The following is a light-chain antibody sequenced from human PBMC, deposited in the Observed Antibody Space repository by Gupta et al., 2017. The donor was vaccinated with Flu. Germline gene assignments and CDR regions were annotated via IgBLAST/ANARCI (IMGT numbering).Light chain of an antibody. V-gene: IGLV3-1*01. J-gene: IGLJ3*02. Sequence: SYEMTQPPSVSVSPGQTATITCSGDKLGDKHSSWYQHKTGQSPVLVIYQDTKRPSGIPERFSGSNSGNTATLTISGTQAMDEADYYCPAWDSSTAVFGGGTKLTVL. CDR1: KLGDKH. CDR2: QDT. CDR3: PAWDSSTAV.